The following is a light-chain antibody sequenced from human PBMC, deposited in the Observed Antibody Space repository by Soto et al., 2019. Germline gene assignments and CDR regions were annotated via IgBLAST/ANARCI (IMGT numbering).Light chain of an antibody. CDR3: QQVYDFPHT. Sequence: DIQVTQSPSSLSASVGDRVSITCRTSQTINNYLNWYRQKPGKVPEVLIYGASSLQRGVSSRFVGSASGTYFTLTISSLQPEDFATYYCQQVYDFPHTFGQGT. V-gene: IGKV1-39*01. CDR1: QTINNY. J-gene: IGKJ2*01. CDR2: GAS.